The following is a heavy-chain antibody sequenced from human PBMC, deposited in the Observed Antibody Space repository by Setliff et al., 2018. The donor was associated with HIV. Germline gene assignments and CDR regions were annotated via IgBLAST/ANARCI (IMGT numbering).Heavy chain of an antibody. CDR2: INHDRTT. Sequence: SETLSLTCAVYDGSFSGYYWSTIRQPQGKGLEWSGEINHDRTTNYNPSLKSRVTISVDTSKNQFSLTLNSVTAAEMAVYYCARGSRQLTIFGVVFKTNYYFMDVWGKGTAVTVSS. CDR3: ARGSRQLTIFGVVFKTNYYFMDV. V-gene: IGHV4-34*01. D-gene: IGHD3-3*01. CDR1: DGSFSGYY. J-gene: IGHJ6*03.